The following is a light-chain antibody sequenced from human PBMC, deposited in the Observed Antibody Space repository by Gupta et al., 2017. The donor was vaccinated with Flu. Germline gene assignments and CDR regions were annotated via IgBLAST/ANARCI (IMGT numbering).Light chain of an antibody. CDR1: GSGSTN. J-gene: IGKJ2*01. Sequence: PGERVTPSCRASGSGSTNLAWYQRTPGQPPRLLLYDASNSAAGLPARCSGSGSTTDFTLTISSLPSEDSAVYDWQHYRHWPLFGQGTKVEVK. CDR3: QHYRHWPL. CDR2: DAS. V-gene: IGKV3-15*01.